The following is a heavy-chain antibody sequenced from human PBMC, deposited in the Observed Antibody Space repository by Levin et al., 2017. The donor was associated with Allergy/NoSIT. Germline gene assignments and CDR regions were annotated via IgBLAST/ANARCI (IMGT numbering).Heavy chain of an antibody. J-gene: IGHJ4*02. D-gene: IGHD2-15*01. CDR2: IYSDDDK. Sequence: SGPTLVKPTQTLTLICTFSGFSLSTSGVGVGWIRQPPGKTLECLALIYSDDDKRYSPSLKSRLTITRDTSKTQVVLTMTNMDPVDTATYYCAHQFRYGSSGSCYNYFEYWGQGTLVTVSS. CDR1: GFSLSTSGVG. V-gene: IGHV2-5*02. CDR3: AHQFRYGSSGSCYNYFEY.